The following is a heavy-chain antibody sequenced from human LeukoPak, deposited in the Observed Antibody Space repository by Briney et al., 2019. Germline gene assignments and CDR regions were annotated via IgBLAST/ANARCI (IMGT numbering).Heavy chain of an antibody. D-gene: IGHD3-9*01. V-gene: IGHV3-49*04. Sequence: GGSLRLSCTTSGFTFGDYSFSWVRQAPGRGLEWVGLTGSRAYGGTTDYAPSVEGRFTISRDESNSIAYLHMNNLKTGDTAVYYCTRFDLHYFEYWGQGALVTVSS. CDR3: TRFDLHYFEY. CDR2: TGSRAYGGTT. CDR1: GFTFGDYS. J-gene: IGHJ4*02.